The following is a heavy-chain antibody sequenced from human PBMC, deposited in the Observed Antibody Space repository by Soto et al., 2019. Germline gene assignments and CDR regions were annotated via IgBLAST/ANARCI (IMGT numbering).Heavy chain of an antibody. CDR2: INAGNGNT. CDR3: ARDWEPPGAFDI. CDR1: GYTFTSYA. V-gene: IGHV1-3*01. J-gene: IGHJ3*02. D-gene: IGHD1-26*01. Sequence: ASVKVSCKASGYTFTSYAMHWVRQAPGQRLEWMGWINAGNGNTKYSQKFQGRVTITRDTSASTAYMELSSLRSEDTAVYYCARDWEPPGAFDIWGQGTMVTVAS.